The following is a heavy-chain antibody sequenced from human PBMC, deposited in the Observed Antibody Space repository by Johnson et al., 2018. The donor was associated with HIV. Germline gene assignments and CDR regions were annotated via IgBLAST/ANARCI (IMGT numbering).Heavy chain of an antibody. D-gene: IGHD1-26*01. CDR3: AVKVGLNDAFDI. Sequence: VQLVESGGGVVQPGRSLRLSCAASGFTFSSYAMHWVRQAPGKGLEWVTIISYDGSNKYYADSVKGRFTISRDNNKNILYLQMNSLRAEDTAVYYCAVKVGLNDAFDIWGQGTMVTVSS. CDR2: ISYDGSNK. V-gene: IGHV3-30*04. CDR1: GFTFSSYA. J-gene: IGHJ3*02.